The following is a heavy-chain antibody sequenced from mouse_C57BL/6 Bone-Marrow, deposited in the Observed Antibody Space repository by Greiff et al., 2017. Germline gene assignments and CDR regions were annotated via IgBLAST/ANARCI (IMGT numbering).Heavy chain of an antibody. Sequence: VQLQQSGPGLVKPSPSLSLTCSVTGYSITSGYYWNWIRQFPGNKLEWMGYISYDGSNNYNPSLKNRISITLDTSKNQFFLKLNSVTTEDTATYYCARRLRRPHAMDYWGQGTSVTVSS. CDR2: ISYDGSN. CDR1: GYSITSGYY. J-gene: IGHJ4*01. D-gene: IGHD2-4*01. CDR3: ARRLRRPHAMDY. V-gene: IGHV3-6*01.